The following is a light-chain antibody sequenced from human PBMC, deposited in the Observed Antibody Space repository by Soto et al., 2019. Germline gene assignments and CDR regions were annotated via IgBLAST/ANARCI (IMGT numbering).Light chain of an antibody. Sequence: DIQMTQSPSTLSASIGDRVTITCRASQSVNRWLAWYQQKPGKAPKLLIYDASTLGSGVPSRFSGSGFGTEFTLTISNLQPDDFETYFCQQYIDYRTFGQGTKV. CDR2: DAS. CDR1: QSVNRW. CDR3: QQYIDYRT. J-gene: IGKJ1*01. V-gene: IGKV1-5*01.